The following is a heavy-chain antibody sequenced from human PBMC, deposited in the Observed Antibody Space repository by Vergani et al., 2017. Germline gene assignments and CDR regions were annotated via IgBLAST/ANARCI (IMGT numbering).Heavy chain of an antibody. CDR1: GGSFSTGVQS. J-gene: IGHJ3*01. CDR3: ARYGGEYDKDALDV. V-gene: IGHV4-61*02. CDR2: VYTRGAT. Sequence: QVQLQESGPGLVKPSQTLSLTCTVSGGSFSTGVQSWTWLPQSAGKGLECIGRVYTRGATNSNPSLRSRAIMSVDASKKQFSLTLASVTAAATAAYYCARYGGEYDKDALDVWGQGTKVT. D-gene: IGHD2-21*01.